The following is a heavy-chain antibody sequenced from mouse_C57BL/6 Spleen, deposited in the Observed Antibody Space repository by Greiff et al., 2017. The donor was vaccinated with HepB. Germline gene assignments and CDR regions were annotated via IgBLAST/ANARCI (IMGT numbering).Heavy chain of an antibody. Sequence: QVQLQQPGAELVRPGSSVKLSCKASGYTFTSYWMDWVKQRPGQGLEWIGNIYPSDSETHYNQKFKDKATLTVDKSSSTAYMQRSSLTSEDSAVYYCAKGMEDYDWYFDVWGTGTTVTVSS. D-gene: IGHD2-4*01. CDR3: AKGMEDYDWYFDV. CDR2: IYPSDSET. CDR1: GYTFTSYW. V-gene: IGHV1-61*01. J-gene: IGHJ1*03.